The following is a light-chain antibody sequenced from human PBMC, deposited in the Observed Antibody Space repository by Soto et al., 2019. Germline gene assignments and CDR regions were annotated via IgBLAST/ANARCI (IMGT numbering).Light chain of an antibody. Sequence: DIQVTQSPPTLSASVGDRVTITCRASQTISTWMAWYQQKPGKAPKLLVYDASTLQSGVASRFSGSGSGTEFTLIISCLQSEDFATYYCQQYYSYPPITFGQGRRLEIK. CDR2: DAS. J-gene: IGKJ5*01. CDR1: QTISTW. CDR3: QQYYSYPPIT. V-gene: IGKV1-5*01.